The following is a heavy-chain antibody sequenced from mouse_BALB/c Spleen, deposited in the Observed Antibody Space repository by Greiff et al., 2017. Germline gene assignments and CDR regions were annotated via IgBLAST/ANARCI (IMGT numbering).Heavy chain of an antibody. D-gene: IGHD2-4*01. V-gene: IGHV1S137*01. CDR3: ARSGLRQDFDY. Sequence: QVQLKESGAELVRPGVSVKISCKGSGYTFTDYAMHWVKQSHAKSLEWIGVISTYYGDASYNQKFKGKATMTVDKSSSTAYMELARLTSEDSAIYYCARSGLRQDFDYWGQGTTLTVSA. CDR2: ISTYYGDA. CDR1: GYTFTDYA. J-gene: IGHJ2*01.